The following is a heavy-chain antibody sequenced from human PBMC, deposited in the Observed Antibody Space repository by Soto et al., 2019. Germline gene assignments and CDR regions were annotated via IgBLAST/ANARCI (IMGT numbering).Heavy chain of an antibody. D-gene: IGHD3-10*01. V-gene: IGHV3-23*01. CDR2: ISGSGGST. CDR3: AKAVWFGELLCDY. Sequence: EVQLLESGGGLVQPGGSLRLSCAASGFTFSSYAMSWVRQAPGKGLEWVSAISGSGGSTYYADSVKGRFTISRDNSKNTLYLQMNSLSAEDTAVYYCAKAVWFGELLCDYWGQGTLVTVSS. CDR1: GFTFSSYA. J-gene: IGHJ4*02.